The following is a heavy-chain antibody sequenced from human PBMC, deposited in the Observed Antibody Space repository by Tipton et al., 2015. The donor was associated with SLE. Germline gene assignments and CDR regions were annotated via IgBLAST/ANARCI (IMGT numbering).Heavy chain of an antibody. CDR3: ARVGKYSSGYPVRGFDY. CDR1: GGSISSNNW. CDR2: IYHTGSI. Sequence: TLSLTCIVSGGSISSNNWWSWVRRPPGKGLEWFGEIYHTGSINYNPSLKSRVIISVDKSKNQFSLRLNSVTIADTAVDYCARVGKYSSGYPVRGFDYWGQGSRVTVSS. V-gene: IGHV4-4*02. J-gene: IGHJ4*02. D-gene: IGHD6-19*01.